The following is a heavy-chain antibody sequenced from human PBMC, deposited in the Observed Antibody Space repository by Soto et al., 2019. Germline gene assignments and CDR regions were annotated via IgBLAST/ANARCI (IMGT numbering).Heavy chain of an antibody. J-gene: IGHJ4*02. Sequence: QLQLQESGPGLVKPSETLSLTCTVSGGSIRHYYCNWIRQTAGKGLEWIGRVYTSGNVNYNPSLMSRVTMSVDTSKNQFSLTLTSVTAADTAVYYCKRGGSDPWSCPFDQWGQGTLVTVAS. CDR2: VYTSGNV. V-gene: IGHV4-4*07. D-gene: IGHD3-3*01. CDR1: GGSIRHYY. CDR3: KRGGSDPWSCPFDQ.